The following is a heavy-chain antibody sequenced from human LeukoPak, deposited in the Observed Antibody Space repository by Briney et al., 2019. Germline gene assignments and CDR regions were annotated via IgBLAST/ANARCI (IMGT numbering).Heavy chain of an antibody. Sequence: PSETLSLTCTVSGGSISSYYWSWIRQPPGKGLEWIGEINHSGSTNYNPSLKSRVSISVDSSKNQFSLKVSSVTAADTAVYYCARGSDTAAGLYWGQGTLVTVSS. CDR1: GGSISSYY. V-gene: IGHV4-34*01. CDR3: ARGSDTAAGLY. CDR2: INHSGST. D-gene: IGHD6-13*01. J-gene: IGHJ4*02.